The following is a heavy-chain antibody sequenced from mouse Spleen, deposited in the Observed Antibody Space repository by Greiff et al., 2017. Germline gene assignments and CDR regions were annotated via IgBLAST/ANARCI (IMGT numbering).Heavy chain of an antibody. CDR3: AREVFITTAFY. CDR2: INPYNDGT. CDR1: GYTFTSYV. D-gene: IGHD1-2*01. J-gene: IGHJ3*01. Sequence: EVKVVESGPELVKPGASVKMSCKASGYTFTSYVMHWVKQKPGQGLEWIGYINPYNDGTKYNEKFKGKATLTSDKSSSTAYMELSSLTSEDSAVYYCAREVFITTAFYWGQGTLVTVSA. V-gene: IGHV1-14*01.